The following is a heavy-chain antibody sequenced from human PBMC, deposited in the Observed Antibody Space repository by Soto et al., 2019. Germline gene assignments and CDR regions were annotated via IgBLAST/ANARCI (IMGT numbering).Heavy chain of an antibody. CDR3: AGQAAAGKYYYGMDV. Sequence: PGESLKISCKGSGYSFTTYWIGWVRQMPGKGLECMGIIYPGDSDTRYGPSFQGQVTISADKSISTAYLQWSSLKASDTAMYYCAGQAAAGKYYYGMDVWGQGTTVNVS. CDR2: IYPGDSDT. D-gene: IGHD6-13*01. V-gene: IGHV5-51*01. J-gene: IGHJ6*02. CDR1: GYSFTTYW.